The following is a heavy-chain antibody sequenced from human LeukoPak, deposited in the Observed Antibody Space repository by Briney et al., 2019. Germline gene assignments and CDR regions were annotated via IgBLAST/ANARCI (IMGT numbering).Heavy chain of an antibody. CDR1: GFTFGSYD. CDR3: AKDLRVESNYYYYYMDV. D-gene: IGHD6-6*01. CDR2: ISRGVGST. J-gene: IGHJ6*03. V-gene: IGHV3-23*01. Sequence: PGGSLRLSCAASGFTFGSYDLSWVRQAPGKGLECVAAISRGVGSTYYADSVKGRFTISRDNSKNTLYLEMNSLRAEDTAVYYCAKDLRVESNYYYYYMDVWGKGTTVTVSS.